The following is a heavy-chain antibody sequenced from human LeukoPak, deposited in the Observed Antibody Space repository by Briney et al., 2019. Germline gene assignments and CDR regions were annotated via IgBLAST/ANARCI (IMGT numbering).Heavy chain of an antibody. D-gene: IGHD3-22*01. CDR2: LIGSSGST. CDR1: GFTSTDYA. CDR3: ARRYDSSGYYYGGNWFDP. Sequence: GGSLRLSCAASGFTSTDYAMNWVRQAPGKGLEWVSVLIGSSGSTDYADSVKGRFTISRDNAKNSLYLQMNSLRAEDTAVYYCARRYDSSGYYYGGNWFDPWGQGTLVTVSS. V-gene: IGHV3-48*04. J-gene: IGHJ5*02.